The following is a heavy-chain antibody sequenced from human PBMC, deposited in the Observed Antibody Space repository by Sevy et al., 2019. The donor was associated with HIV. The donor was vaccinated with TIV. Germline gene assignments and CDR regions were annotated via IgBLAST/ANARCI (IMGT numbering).Heavy chain of an antibody. V-gene: IGHV3-9*01. J-gene: IGHJ4*02. Sequence: GGSLRLSCVASGFTFDDYAMHWVRQAPGKGLEWVSGISWKSGGIGYADSVKGRFTISRDNVKNSLYLQMNSLRAEDTALYYCAKDTSAAARRRAFDYWGQGTLVTVSS. D-gene: IGHD6-13*01. CDR1: GFTFDDYA. CDR2: ISWKSGGI. CDR3: AKDTSAAARRRAFDY.